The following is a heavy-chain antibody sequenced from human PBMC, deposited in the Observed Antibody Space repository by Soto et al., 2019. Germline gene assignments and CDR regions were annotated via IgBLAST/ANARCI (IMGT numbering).Heavy chain of an antibody. D-gene: IGHD6-6*01. CDR1: GFTFTSYA. CDR2: INAGNGNT. V-gene: IGHV1-3*01. Sequence: AASVNVSCKASGFTFTSYAMHWVRQAPGQRLEWMGWINAGNGNTKYSQKFQGRVTITRDTSASTAYMELSSLRSEDTAVYYCARESIAAPLYYCYGMDVWGQGTTVTVSS. CDR3: ARESIAAPLYYCYGMDV. J-gene: IGHJ6*02.